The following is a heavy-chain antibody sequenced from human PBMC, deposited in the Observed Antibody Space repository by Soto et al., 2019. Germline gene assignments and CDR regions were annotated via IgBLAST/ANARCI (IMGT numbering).Heavy chain of an antibody. CDR1: GYTFTSYD. V-gene: IGHV1-8*01. CDR3: ARAAAGAGVHDAFDI. CDR2: MNPNSGNT. J-gene: IGHJ3*02. Sequence: ASVKVSCKASGYTFTSYDNNWVRQATGQGLEWMGWMNPNSGNTGYAQKFQGRVTMTRNTSISTAYMELSSLRSEDTAVYYCARAAAGAGVHDAFDIWGQGTMVTVSS. D-gene: IGHD1-26*01.